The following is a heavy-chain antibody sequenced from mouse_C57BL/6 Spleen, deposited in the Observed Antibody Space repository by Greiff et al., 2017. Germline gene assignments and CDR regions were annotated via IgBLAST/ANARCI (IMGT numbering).Heavy chain of an antibody. J-gene: IGHJ3*01. CDR3: ARGVVATRGFAY. CDR1: GYTFTSYW. CDR2: IGPSSGGT. D-gene: IGHD1-1*01. Sequence: QVQLQQPGAEFVKPGASVKLSCKASGYTFTSYWMHWVKQSPGRGLEWIGRIGPSSGGTKYTEKFKSRVTLTVDKPSSTAYMQLSSLTSEDSAVYYCARGVVATRGFAYWGQGTLVTVSA. V-gene: IGHV1-72*01.